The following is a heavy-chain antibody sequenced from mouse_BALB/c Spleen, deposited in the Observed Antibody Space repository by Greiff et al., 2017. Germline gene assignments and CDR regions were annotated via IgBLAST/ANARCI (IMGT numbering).Heavy chain of an antibody. D-gene: IGHD1-1*01. Sequence: QVQLQQPGAELVRPGASVKLSCKASGYTFTSYWINWVKQRPGQGLEWIGNIYPSDSYTNYNQKFKDKATLTVDKSSSTAYMQLSSPTSEDSAVYYCTRREDYYGSSSYAMDYWGQGTSVTVSS. CDR2: IYPSDSYT. CDR3: TRREDYYGSSSYAMDY. J-gene: IGHJ4*01. CDR1: GYTFTSYW. V-gene: IGHV1-69*02.